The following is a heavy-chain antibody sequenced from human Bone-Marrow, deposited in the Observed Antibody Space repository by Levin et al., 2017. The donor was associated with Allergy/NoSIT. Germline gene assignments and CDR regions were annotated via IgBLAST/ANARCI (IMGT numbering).Heavy chain of an antibody. Sequence: GGSLRLSCAASGFTFDDYAMHWVRQAPGKGLEWVSGISWNSGSIGYADSVKGRFTISRDNAKNSLYLQMNSLRAEDTALYPPGVVTQYYYYDYGMDVWGQGTTVTVSS. CDR3: GVVTQYYYYDYGMDV. V-gene: IGHV3-9*01. CDR2: ISWNSGSI. J-gene: IGHJ6*02. D-gene: IGHD2-21*02. CDR1: GFTFDDYA.